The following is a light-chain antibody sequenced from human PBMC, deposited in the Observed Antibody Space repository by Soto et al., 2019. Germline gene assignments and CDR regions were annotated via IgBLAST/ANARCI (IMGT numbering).Light chain of an antibody. V-gene: IGKV1-27*01. CDR2: AAS. CDR1: QDISNY. Sequence: DIQMTQSPSSLSASVGDRVTITCRASQDISNYSAWYQQKPGKVPKLLIYAASTLQSGVPSRFSGSGSGTDFTLTVSSLQPEDIATYYCQKYNSAPWTFGQGTKVEIK. CDR3: QKYNSAPWT. J-gene: IGKJ1*01.